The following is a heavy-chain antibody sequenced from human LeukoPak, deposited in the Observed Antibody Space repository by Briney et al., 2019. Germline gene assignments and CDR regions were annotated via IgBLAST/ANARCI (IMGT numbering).Heavy chain of an antibody. D-gene: IGHD4/OR15-4a*01. CDR3: ARSWMVREGAFAI. J-gene: IGHJ3*02. V-gene: IGHV4-39*01. CDR1: GGSISSSSNYY. CDR2: IYYSGNT. Sequence: SETLSLTCTVSGGSISSSSNYYWGWIRQPPGKGLGWIWNIYYSGNTYYKPYLKSRVTISVDTSKNQFSLKLTSVTAADTAVYYCARSWMVREGAFAIWGQGTLVTVSS.